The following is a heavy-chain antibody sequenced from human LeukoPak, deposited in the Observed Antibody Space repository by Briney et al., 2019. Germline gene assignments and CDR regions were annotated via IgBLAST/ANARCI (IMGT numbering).Heavy chain of an antibody. D-gene: IGHD3-16*02. V-gene: IGHV3-66*01. J-gene: IGHJ2*01. CDR2: IYSGGST. CDR3: ARDRPWDDYVWGSYRAQPDWYFDL. CDR1: GFTVSSNY. Sequence: PGGSLRLSCAASGFTVSSNYMSWVRQAPGKGLEWVSVIYSGGSTYYADSVKGRFTISRDNSKNTLYLQMNSLRAEDTAVYYCARDRPWDDYVWGSYRAQPDWYFDLWGRGTLVTVSS.